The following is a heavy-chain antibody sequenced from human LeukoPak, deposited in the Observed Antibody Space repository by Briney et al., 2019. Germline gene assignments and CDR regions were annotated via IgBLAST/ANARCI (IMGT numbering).Heavy chain of an antibody. J-gene: IGHJ4*02. CDR1: GFTFSSYG. D-gene: IGHD3-10*01. Sequence: GGSLGLSCAASGFTFSSYGMHWVRQAPGKGLEWVAFIRYDGSNKYYADSVKGRFTISRDNSKNTLYLQMNSLRAEDTAVYYCAKARGSGSYSYYFDYWGQGTLVTVSS. CDR2: IRYDGSNK. CDR3: AKARGSGSYSYYFDY. V-gene: IGHV3-30*02.